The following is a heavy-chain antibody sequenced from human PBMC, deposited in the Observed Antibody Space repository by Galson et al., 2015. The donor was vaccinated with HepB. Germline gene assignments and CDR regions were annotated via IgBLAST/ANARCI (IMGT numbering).Heavy chain of an antibody. CDR3: ARGALVVTIGASQNNWFDP. D-gene: IGHD2-21*01. CDR1: GYTFSSYS. V-gene: IGHV1-18*01. Sequence: SVKVSCKASGYTFSSYSVTWVRQAPGQGLEWVGWISAYSGDANYAQKPQDRVTLTTDTSTNTAYMELRSLTSDDTAVYFCARGALVVTIGASQNNWFDPWGQGTLVTVSS. CDR2: ISAYSGDA. J-gene: IGHJ5*02.